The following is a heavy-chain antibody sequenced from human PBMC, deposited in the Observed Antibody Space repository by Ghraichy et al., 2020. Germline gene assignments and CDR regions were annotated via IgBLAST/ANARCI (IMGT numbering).Heavy chain of an antibody. CDR2: ISSSGSTI. V-gene: IGHV3-48*03. CDR1: GFTFSSYE. CDR3: ARDSIAGYCSGGSCYFDY. Sequence: GESLRLSCAASGFTFSSYEMNWVRQAPGKGLEWVSYISSSGSTIYYADSVKGRFTISRDNAKNSLYLQMNSLRAEDTAVYYCARDSIAGYCSGGSCYFDYWGQGTLVTVSS. D-gene: IGHD2-15*01. J-gene: IGHJ4*02.